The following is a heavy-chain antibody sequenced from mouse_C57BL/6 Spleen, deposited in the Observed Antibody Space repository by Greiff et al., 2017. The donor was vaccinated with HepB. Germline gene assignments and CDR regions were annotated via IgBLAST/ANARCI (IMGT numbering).Heavy chain of an antibody. J-gene: IGHJ2*01. CDR2: INPNNGGT. V-gene: IGHV1-26*01. Sequence: VQLQQSGPELVKPGASVKISCKASGYTFTDYYMNWVKQSHGKSLEWIGDINPNNGGTSYNQKFKGKATLTVDKSSSTAYMELRSLTSEDSAVYYCAGGYPYYFDYWGQGTTLTVSS. CDR3: AGGYPYYFDY. D-gene: IGHD2-2*01. CDR1: GYTFTDYY.